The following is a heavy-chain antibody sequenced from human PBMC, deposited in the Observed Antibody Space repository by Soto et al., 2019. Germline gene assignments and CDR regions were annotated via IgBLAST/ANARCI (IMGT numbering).Heavy chain of an antibody. D-gene: IGHD1-7*01. J-gene: IGHJ6*02. V-gene: IGHV2-5*01. CDR2: IYWNDDK. CDR1: GFSLSTCGAG. Sequence: GPAMVNPTQTLTLTCTFSGFSLSTCGAGVGWIRQPPGKALEWLALIYWNDDKRYSPSLKSRLTITKDTSKNQVVLTMTNMDPVYTATYYCAHSNWIYAHYYYGMDGWGQENTLTISS. CDR3: AHSNWIYAHYYYGMDG.